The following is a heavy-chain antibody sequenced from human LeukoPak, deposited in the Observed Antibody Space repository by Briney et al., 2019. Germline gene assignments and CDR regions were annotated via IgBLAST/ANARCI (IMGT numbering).Heavy chain of an antibody. CDR3: ARDSYYYGSGIDY. J-gene: IGHJ4*02. CDR1: GFTFSSYS. D-gene: IGHD3-10*01. Sequence: GGSLRLSCAASGFTFSSYSMNWVRQAPGKGLEWVSYISSSSSTIYYADSVKGRFTISRDNAKNSLYLQMNSLRAEDTAVYYCARDSYYYGSGIDYWGQGTLVTVSS. V-gene: IGHV3-48*01. CDR2: ISSSSSTI.